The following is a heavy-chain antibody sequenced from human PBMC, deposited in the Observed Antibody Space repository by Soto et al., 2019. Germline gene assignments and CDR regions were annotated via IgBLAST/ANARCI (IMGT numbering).Heavy chain of an antibody. Sequence: QVQLVQSGAEVKKPGSPVKVSCTASGGTFSSYAISWVRQAPGQGLEWMGGILPIFGTANYARKFQGRVTITADRSTSTAYMELSRLRYEDTAVYYCARASTLTVHCGRVSCPRMDVWGQGTTVTVSS. CDR2: ILPIFGTA. CDR1: GGTFSSYA. V-gene: IGHV1-69*06. J-gene: IGHJ6*02. D-gene: IGHD2-2*01. CDR3: ARASTLTVHCGRVSCPRMDV.